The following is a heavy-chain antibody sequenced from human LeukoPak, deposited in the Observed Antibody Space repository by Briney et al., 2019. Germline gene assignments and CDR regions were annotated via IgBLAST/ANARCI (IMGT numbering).Heavy chain of an antibody. V-gene: IGHV1-2*06. J-gene: IGHJ4*02. CDR1: GGTFSSYA. CDR3: ARLLPKYSSGWYPSDY. Sequence: ASVKVSCKASGGTFSSYAISWVRQAPGQGLEWMGRINPNSGGTNYAQKFQGRVTMTRDTSVSTAYMELSRLRSDDTAVYYCARLLPKYSSGWYPSDYWGQGTLVTVSS. CDR2: INPNSGGT. D-gene: IGHD6-19*01.